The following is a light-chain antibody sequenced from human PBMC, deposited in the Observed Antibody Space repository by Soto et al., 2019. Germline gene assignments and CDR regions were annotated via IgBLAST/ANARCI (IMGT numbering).Light chain of an antibody. V-gene: IGKV1-12*01. CDR3: QQDKGFPLT. Sequence: DIQMTQSPSYVSAFVGDRVAITCRASHDIARWLAWYQQQPGKAPRLLIYAASSLQSGVPTRFSGSGSGTDFALTITNLQPEDSAVYYCQQDKGFPLTFGGGTKVEIK. CDR1: HDIARW. J-gene: IGKJ4*02. CDR2: AAS.